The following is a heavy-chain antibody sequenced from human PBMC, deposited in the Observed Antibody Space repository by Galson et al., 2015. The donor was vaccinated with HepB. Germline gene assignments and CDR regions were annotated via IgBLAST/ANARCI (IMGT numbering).Heavy chain of an antibody. CDR2: IRSKANSYAT. Sequence: SLRLSCAASGFTFSGSAMHWVRQASGKGLEWVGRIRSKANSYATAYAASVKGRFTISRDDSKNTAYLQMNSLKTEDTAVYYCTRQGGDYPYSYYYYMDVWGKGTTVTVSS. V-gene: IGHV3-73*01. CDR1: GFTFSGSA. CDR3: TRQGGDYPYSYYYYMDV. D-gene: IGHD4-17*01. J-gene: IGHJ6*03.